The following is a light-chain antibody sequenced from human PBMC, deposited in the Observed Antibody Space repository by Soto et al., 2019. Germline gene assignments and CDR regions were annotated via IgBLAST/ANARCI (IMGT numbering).Light chain of an antibody. CDR1: QNISTY. J-gene: IGKJ1*01. Sequence: EIVLTQSPATLSLSPGEGASLSCRASQNISTYLAWYQQRPGQVPRLLIYGVSKRAPAIPPRFSGSGSGTVFTLSVSGLETEHFATYYCQQRTNSPPWTFGQGTRVELK. CDR2: GVS. V-gene: IGKV3-11*01. CDR3: QQRTNSPPWT.